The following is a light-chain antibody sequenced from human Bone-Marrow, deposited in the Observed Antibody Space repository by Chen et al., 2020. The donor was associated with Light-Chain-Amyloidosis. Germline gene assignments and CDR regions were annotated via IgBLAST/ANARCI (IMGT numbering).Light chain of an antibody. J-gene: IGLJ1*01. CDR3: SSYTITNTLV. CDR2: EVN. CDR1: SSDVGGANH. V-gene: IGLV2-14*01. Sequence: QSALTQPASVSVSPAQSLTISCTGTSSDVGGANHVSWYQQHPDKAPKLMIYEVNNRPSWVPDRFSGAKSDNTASLTISGLQTEDEADYFCSSYTITNTLVFGSGTRVTVL.